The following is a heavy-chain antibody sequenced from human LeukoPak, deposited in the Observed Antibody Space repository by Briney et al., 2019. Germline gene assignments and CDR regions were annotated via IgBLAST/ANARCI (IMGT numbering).Heavy chain of an antibody. CDR1: GYTFTGYY. V-gene: IGHV1-2*02. CDR3: ARDQMTGFFVSGTYYENGFDP. D-gene: IGHD3-10*01. CDR2: INPNSGAT. Sequence: GASVKVSCKASGYTFTGYYMHWVRQAPGQGLEWMGWINPNSGATNYAQRFQGRVTMTRDTSINTAYLALSRLRSDDTAVYYCARDQMTGFFVSGTYYENGFDPWGQGTLVTVSS. J-gene: IGHJ5*02.